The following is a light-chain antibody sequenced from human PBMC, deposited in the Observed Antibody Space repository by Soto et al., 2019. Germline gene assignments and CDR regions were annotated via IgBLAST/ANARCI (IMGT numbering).Light chain of an antibody. Sequence: EIVMTQSPATLSVSPGERATLSCRASRSVSSNLAWYQQKPGQAPRLLIYGASTRATGFPARFSGSGSGTEFTLTISSLQSEDFAVYYCQQYNNWPYTFGQGTKLEIK. CDR3: QQYNNWPYT. CDR2: GAS. J-gene: IGKJ2*01. V-gene: IGKV3-15*01. CDR1: RSVSSN.